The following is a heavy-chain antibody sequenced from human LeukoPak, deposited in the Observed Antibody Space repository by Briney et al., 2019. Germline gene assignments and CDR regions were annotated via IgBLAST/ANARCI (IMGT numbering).Heavy chain of an antibody. Sequence: SETLSLTCTVSGGSISSYYWSWIRQPPGKGLEWIGYIYYSGSTNYNPSLKSRVSISVDTSKNQFSLKLSSVTAADTAVYYCASGGDYDIVTGYSPTFDYWGQGTLVTVSS. D-gene: IGHD3-9*01. CDR2: IYYSGST. J-gene: IGHJ4*02. CDR1: GGSISSYY. CDR3: ASGGDYDIVTGYSPTFDY. V-gene: IGHV4-59*01.